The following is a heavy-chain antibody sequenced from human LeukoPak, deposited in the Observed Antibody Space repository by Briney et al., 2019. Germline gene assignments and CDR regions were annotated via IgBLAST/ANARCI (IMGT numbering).Heavy chain of an antibody. J-gene: IGHJ4*02. CDR2: IHYGGTT. D-gene: IGHD6-13*01. Sequence: SETLSLTYTVSGAYISSYYWTWIRQSPGKGLEWIGYIHYGGTTNYSPSLKSRVIMSVDTAKNQFSLKLSSLTAADTAVYYCARGTYGSSWQLEHFDSCDQGTLVTVSS. V-gene: IGHV4-59*01. CDR3: ARGTYGSSWQLEHFDS. CDR1: GAYISSYY.